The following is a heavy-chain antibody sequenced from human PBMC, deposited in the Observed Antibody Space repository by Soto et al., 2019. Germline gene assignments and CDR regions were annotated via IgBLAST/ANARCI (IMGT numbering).Heavy chain of an antibody. CDR2: IYSGGST. D-gene: IGHD6-6*01. J-gene: IGHJ4*02. V-gene: IGHV3-53*01. CDR1: GFTVSSNY. Sequence: VGSLRLSCAASGFTVSSNYMSWVRQAPGKGLEWVSVIYSGGSTYYADSVKGRFTISRDNSKNTLYLQMNSLRAEDTAVYYCAREPARSYYFDYWGQGTLVTVS. CDR3: AREPARSYYFDY.